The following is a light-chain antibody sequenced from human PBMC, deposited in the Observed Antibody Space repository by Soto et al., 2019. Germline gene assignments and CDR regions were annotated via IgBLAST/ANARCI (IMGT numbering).Light chain of an antibody. CDR1: SSNIGAGYD. V-gene: IGLV1-40*01. J-gene: IGLJ7*01. CDR2: GNS. Sequence: QLVLTQPPSVSGAPGQRVTISCTGSSSNIGAGYDVHWYQQLPGTAPKLLIYGNSNRPSGVPDRFSGSKSGTSASLAITGRQAEDEADYDCQSYDSSLSGAVFGGGTQLTVL. CDR3: QSYDSSLSGAV.